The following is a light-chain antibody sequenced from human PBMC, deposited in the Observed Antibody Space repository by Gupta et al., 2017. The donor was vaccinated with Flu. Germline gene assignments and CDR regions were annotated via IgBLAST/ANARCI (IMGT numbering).Light chain of an antibody. CDR2: GAS. CDR1: EGVIIY. CDR3: KQRKGSPPA. V-gene: IGKV1-39*01. Sequence: SSMTSSVRDRGTITCRASEGVIIYLNWYLQKPTEAPKLLIFGASSVESGVPGRVRGIGASTDFTLNISRVEAEDFGIYYCKQRKGSPPAFGRGTKVEI. J-gene: IGKJ4*01.